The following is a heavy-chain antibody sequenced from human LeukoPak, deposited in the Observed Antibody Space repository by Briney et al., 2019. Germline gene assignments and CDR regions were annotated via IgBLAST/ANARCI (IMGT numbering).Heavy chain of an antibody. D-gene: IGHD2-15*01. CDR3: ARDRNLGYCSGGSCYYYYYGMDV. V-gene: IGHV1-18*04. J-gene: IGHJ6*04. Sequence: ASVKVSCKASGYTFTSYGISWVRQAPGQGLEWMGWISAYNGNTNYAQKLQGRVTMTTDTSTSTAYMELRSLRSDDTAVYYCARDRNLGYCSGGSCYYYYYGMDVWGKGTTVTVSS. CDR2: ISAYNGNT. CDR1: GYTFTSYG.